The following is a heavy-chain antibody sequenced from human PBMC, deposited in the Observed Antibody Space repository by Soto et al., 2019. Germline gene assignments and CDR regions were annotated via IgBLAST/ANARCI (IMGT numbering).Heavy chain of an antibody. D-gene: IGHD3-16*01. CDR3: AIDNYGWGSTYFDY. CDR2: IYYSGST. V-gene: IGHV4-59*12. Sequence: SEILSLTCTVSGGSISSYYWSWIRQPPGKGLEWIGYIYYSGSTNYNPSLKSRVTISVSTSKTQFSLKLNSMTAADTAVYYCAIDNYGWGSTYFDYWGQGTLVTVSS. J-gene: IGHJ4*02. CDR1: GGSISSYY.